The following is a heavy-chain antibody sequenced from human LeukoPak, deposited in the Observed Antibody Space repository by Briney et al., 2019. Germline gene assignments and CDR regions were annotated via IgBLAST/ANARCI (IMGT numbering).Heavy chain of an antibody. CDR1: GGSFSGYY. CDR3: ARGWGAARPGRRRYYYYYYMDV. V-gene: IGHV4-34*01. J-gene: IGHJ6*03. CDR2: INHSGST. D-gene: IGHD6-6*01. Sequence: SETLSLTCAVYGGSFSGYYWSWIRQPPGKGLEWIGEINHSGSTNYNPSLKSRVTISVDTSKNQFSLKLSSVTAADTAVYYCARGWGAARPGRRRYYYYYYMDVWGKGTTVTVSS.